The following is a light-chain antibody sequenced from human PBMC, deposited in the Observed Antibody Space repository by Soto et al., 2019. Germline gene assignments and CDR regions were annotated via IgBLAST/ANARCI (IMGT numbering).Light chain of an antibody. CDR2: EVN. J-gene: IGLJ2*01. Sequence: QSALTQPPSASGSPGQSVTISCTRTSSDVGDYNYVSWYQQHPGKAPKLMIYEVNKRPSGVPDRFSGSKSGNTASLTVSGLQAEDEADYYCSSYAGYSNLVFGGGTKVTVL. V-gene: IGLV2-8*01. CDR1: SSDVGDYNY. CDR3: SSYAGYSNLV.